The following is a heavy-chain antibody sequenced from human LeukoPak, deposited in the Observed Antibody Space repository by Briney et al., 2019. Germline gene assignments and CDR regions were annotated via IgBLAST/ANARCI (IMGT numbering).Heavy chain of an antibody. J-gene: IGHJ6*03. V-gene: IGHV5-51*01. CDR1: GYSFTSYW. Sequence: GESLKISRKGSGYSFTSYWIGWVRQMPGKGLEWMGNIYPDDSDTRYSPSFQGQVTISADKSISTAYLQWSSLKASDTAMYYCARFLGYCSGGSCYRNYYYYYMDVWGKGTTVTVSS. CDR3: ARFLGYCSGGSCYRNYYYYYMDV. CDR2: IYPDDSDT. D-gene: IGHD2-15*01.